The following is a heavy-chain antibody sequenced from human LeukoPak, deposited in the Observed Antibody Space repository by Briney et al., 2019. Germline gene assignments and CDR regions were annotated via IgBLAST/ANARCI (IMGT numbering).Heavy chain of an antibody. CDR1: GFTFRTYD. CDR2: ISTTGTTV. J-gene: IGHJ4*02. V-gene: IGHV3-48*03. Sequence: PGGSLRLSCAASGFTFRTYDMNWVRQAPGKGLEWVSHISTTGTTVYYADAVKGRFTISRDNAKNSLYLQMNSLRPEDTAAYFCAKVDYGDYGFLENWGQGTLVTVSS. D-gene: IGHD4-17*01. CDR3: AKVDYGDYGFLEN.